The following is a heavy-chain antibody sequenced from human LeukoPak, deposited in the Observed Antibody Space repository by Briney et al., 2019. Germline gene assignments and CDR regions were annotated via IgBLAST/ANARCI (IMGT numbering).Heavy chain of an antibody. J-gene: IGHJ4*02. V-gene: IGHV1-69*04. CDR3: ARAGYSGYDLGY. CDR2: IIPILGIA. CDR1: GGAFSSYA. D-gene: IGHD5-12*01. Sequence: SVKVSCKASGGAFSSYAISWVRQAPGQGLEWMGRIIPILGIANYAQKFQGRVTITADKSTSTAYMELSSLRSEDTAVYYCARAGYSGYDLGYWGQGTLVTVSS.